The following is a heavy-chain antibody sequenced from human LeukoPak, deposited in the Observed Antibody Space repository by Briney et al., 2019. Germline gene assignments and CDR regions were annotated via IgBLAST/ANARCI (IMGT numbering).Heavy chain of an antibody. D-gene: IGHD2-21*02. CDR3: ARIASDYYYYYYMDV. V-gene: IGHV5-51*01. J-gene: IGHJ6*03. Sequence: GASLQISCKGSGYSFTSYWIGWVRQLPGKGLEWMGIIYPGDSDTRYSPSFQGQVTISADKSISTAYLQWSSLKASDTAMHYCARIASDYYYYYYMDVWGKGTTVTVSS. CDR2: IYPGDSDT. CDR1: GYSFTSYW.